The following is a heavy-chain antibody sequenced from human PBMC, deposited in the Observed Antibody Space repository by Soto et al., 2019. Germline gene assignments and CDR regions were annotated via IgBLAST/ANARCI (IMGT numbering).Heavy chain of an antibody. CDR3: ARDLSIAAHYYGMDV. D-gene: IGHD6-6*01. Sequence: QVQLVQSGAEVKKPGSSVMVSCKASGGTFSSYAISWVRQAPGQGLEWMGGNIPIFGTANYAQKFQGRVTITADESTSPAYMELSSLRSEDTAVYYCARDLSIAAHYYGMDVWGQGTTVTVSS. V-gene: IGHV1-69*01. CDR2: NIPIFGTA. CDR1: GGTFSSYA. J-gene: IGHJ6*02.